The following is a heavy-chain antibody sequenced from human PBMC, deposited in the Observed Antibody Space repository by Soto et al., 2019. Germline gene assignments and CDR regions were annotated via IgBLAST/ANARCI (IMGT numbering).Heavy chain of an antibody. Sequence: SLSLSCTASGFTFSSYAMHWVRTAPGKGLEWVAVISYDGSNKYYADSVKGRFTISRDNSKNTLYLQMNSLRAEDTAVYYCARAGGTTVTGLWHFDSWGQGTLVNVSS. D-gene: IGHD4-17*01. V-gene: IGHV3-30-3*01. CDR3: ARAGGTTVTGLWHFDS. J-gene: IGHJ4*02. CDR1: GFTFSSYA. CDR2: ISYDGSNK.